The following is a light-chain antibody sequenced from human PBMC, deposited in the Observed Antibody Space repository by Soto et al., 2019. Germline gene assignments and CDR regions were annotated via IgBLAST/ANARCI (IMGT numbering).Light chain of an antibody. J-gene: IGKJ4*01. CDR1: ESVSNY. CDR2: DAS. V-gene: IGKV3-11*01. CDR3: QRRSSSCFT. Sequence: EIVLTHSPATLSLSPGERVTLSCRASESVSNYLAWYQQKPGQAPRLLIYDASNRATGIPTRFSDSGSGTVFTLTISSIAPDDFAVYFCQRRSSSCFTFGGRTIVEIK.